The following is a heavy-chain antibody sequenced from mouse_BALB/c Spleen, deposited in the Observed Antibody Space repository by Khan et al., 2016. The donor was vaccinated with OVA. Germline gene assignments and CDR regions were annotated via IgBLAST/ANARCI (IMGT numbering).Heavy chain of an antibody. CDR2: MISSGYT. CDR1: GDSISSGY. V-gene: IGHV3-8*02. D-gene: IGHD2-14*01. Sequence: QLQESGPSLVQPSQTLSLTCSVTGDSISSGYWSWIRKFPGNKLEYMGYMISSGYTYYNPSLKSRISITRHTSKNQYYLQLNSVTTEDTATYYCARSTYRYAFAYWGQGTLVTVSA. J-gene: IGHJ3*01. CDR3: ARSTYRYAFAY.